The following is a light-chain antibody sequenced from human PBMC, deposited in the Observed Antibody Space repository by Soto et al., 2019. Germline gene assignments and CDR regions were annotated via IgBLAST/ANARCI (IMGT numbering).Light chain of an antibody. CDR3: QVYNSYSGT. CDR2: EAS. V-gene: IGKV1-5*01. J-gene: IGKJ1*01. Sequence: DIQMTQSPSTLSASVGDRVTITCRASQSLGIWLAWHQQKPGKAPKLLIYEASTLKSGVPSRFSDSRSGTKVPLTNSSLQPDDFATCYIQVYNSYSGTLGQGTKVEVK. CDR1: QSLGIW.